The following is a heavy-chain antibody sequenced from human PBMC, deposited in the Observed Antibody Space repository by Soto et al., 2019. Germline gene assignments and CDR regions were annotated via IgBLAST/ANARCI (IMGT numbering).Heavy chain of an antibody. Sequence: ASVTVCCKASGYTFTKFHIHWVRQAPGQGLEWMGMIDPSGGVTRDAQRFQGRITMTSDTSTSSVYMELRGLTSEDTAVYYCAGVDFGAEMYSTTGDCFDHWGPGTLVTVSS. D-gene: IGHD6-13*01. J-gene: IGHJ5*02. CDR2: IDPSGGVT. CDR3: AGVDFGAEMYSTTGDCFDH. V-gene: IGHV1-46*01. CDR1: GYTFTKFH.